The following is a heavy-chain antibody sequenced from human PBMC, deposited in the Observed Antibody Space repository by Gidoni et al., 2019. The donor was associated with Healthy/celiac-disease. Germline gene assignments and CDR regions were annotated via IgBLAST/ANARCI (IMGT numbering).Heavy chain of an antibody. CDR2: INHSGST. CDR3: ARDLIAVAGEFDY. CDR1: GGSFSGYY. J-gene: IGHJ4*02. D-gene: IGHD6-19*01. V-gene: IGHV4-34*01. Sequence: QVQLQQWGAGLFKPSETLSLTCAVYGGSFSGYYWSWIRQPPGKGLEWIGEINHSGSTNYNPSLKSRVTISVDTSKNQFSLKLSSVTAADTAVYYCARDLIAVAGEFDYWGQGTLVTVSS.